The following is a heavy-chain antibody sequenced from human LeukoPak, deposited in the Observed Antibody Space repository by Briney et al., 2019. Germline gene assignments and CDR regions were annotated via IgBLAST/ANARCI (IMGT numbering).Heavy chain of an antibody. CDR3: AVAGYSSSWYLTHFDY. V-gene: IGHV1-18*01. CDR1: GYTFTGYG. Sequence: GASVKVSCKASGYTFTGYGISWVRQAPGQGLEWMGWISAYNGNTNYAQKLQGRVTMTTDTSTGTAYMELRSLRSDDTAVYYCAVAGYSSSWYLTHFDYWGQGTLVTVSS. D-gene: IGHD6-13*01. CDR2: ISAYNGNT. J-gene: IGHJ4*02.